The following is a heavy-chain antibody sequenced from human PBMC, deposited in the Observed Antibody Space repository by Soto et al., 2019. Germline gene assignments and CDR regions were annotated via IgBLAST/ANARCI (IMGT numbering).Heavy chain of an antibody. V-gene: IGHV3-74*01. CDR1: GFTFSNAW. CDR2: INSDGSST. D-gene: IGHD2-8*01. J-gene: IGHJ4*02. CDR3: ARAEIYCTNGVCYPTYYFDY. Sequence: GGSLRLSCAASGFTFSNAWINWVRQAPGKGLVWVSRINSDGSSTSYADSVKGRFTISRDNAKNTLYLQMNSLRAEDTAVYYCARAEIYCTNGVCYPTYYFDYWGQGTLVTVSS.